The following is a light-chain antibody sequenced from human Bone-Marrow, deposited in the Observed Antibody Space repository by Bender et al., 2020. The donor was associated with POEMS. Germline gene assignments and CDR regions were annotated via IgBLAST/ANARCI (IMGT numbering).Light chain of an antibody. Sequence: QSALIQPPSVSGSPGQSVTISCTGTSSDVGSYDSLSWFQQHPGTVPKHMINNVHTQPSGVPDRFSGSKSGNTASLTISGLQAEDEADYYCCSYAASSTLVFGTGTKVTVL. J-gene: IGLJ1*01. CDR3: CSYAASSTLV. V-gene: IGLV2-5*01. CDR1: SSDVGSYDS. CDR2: NVH.